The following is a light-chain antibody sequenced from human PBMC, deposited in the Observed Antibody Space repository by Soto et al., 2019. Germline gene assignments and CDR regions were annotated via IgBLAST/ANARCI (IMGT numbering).Light chain of an antibody. V-gene: IGLV1-40*01. J-gene: IGLJ2*01. CDR3: QSYDRSLSGSGV. CDR1: SSNIGAGYD. Sequence: QSVLTQPPSVSGAPGQRVTISCTGSSSNIGAGYDVHWYQKLPGTAPKLLIYGNNNRPSGVPDRFSGSKSGTSASLAITGLQAEDEADYYCQSYDRSLSGSGVFGGGTKVTVL. CDR2: GNN.